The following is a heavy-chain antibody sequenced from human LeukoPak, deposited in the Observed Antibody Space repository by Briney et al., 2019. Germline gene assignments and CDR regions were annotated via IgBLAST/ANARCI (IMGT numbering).Heavy chain of an antibody. CDR3: TRDQRTDYYYYYMDV. J-gene: IGHJ6*03. Sequence: GASLRLSCTTSGFTFGDYAMSWVRQAPGKGLEWVGFIRSKAYGGTTEYAASVKGRFTISRDDSKSIAYLQMNSLKTEDTAVYYCTRDQRTDYYYYYMDVWGKGTTVTVSS. CDR2: IRSKAYGGTT. D-gene: IGHD1/OR15-1a*01. CDR1: GFTFGDYA. V-gene: IGHV3-49*04.